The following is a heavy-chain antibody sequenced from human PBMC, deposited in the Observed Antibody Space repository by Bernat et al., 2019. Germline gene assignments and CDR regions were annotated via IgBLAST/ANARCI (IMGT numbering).Heavy chain of an antibody. Sequence: EVQLVESGGGLVQPGGSLRLSCAASGFTVSSNYMSWVRQAPGKGLEWVSVIYSGGSTYYADSVKSRFTISRDNSKNTQYLQMNSRRAEDTAVYYCARGKNYDDSSGYYDWGQGTLVTVSS. CDR1: GFTVSSNY. V-gene: IGHV3-66*02. CDR3: ARGKNYDDSSGYYD. J-gene: IGHJ4*02. D-gene: IGHD3-22*01. CDR2: IYSGGST.